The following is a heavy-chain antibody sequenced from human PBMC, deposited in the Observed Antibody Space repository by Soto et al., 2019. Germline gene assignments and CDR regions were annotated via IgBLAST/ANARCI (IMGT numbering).Heavy chain of an antibody. CDR1: GFTFSSYS. J-gene: IGHJ6*02. Sequence: LRLSCSASGFTFSSYSIHWVRQAPGKGLEYVSGISRNGDSTYYADSAKGRFTISRDNSKNTLYLQMSSLRAEDTAVYYCVKGSSSGYYLGYYGMDVWGQGTTVTVSS. V-gene: IGHV3-64D*06. CDR2: ISRNGDST. D-gene: IGHD3-22*01. CDR3: VKGSSSGYYLGYYGMDV.